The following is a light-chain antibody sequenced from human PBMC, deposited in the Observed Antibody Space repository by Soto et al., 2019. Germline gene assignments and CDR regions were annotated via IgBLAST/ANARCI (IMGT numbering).Light chain of an antibody. CDR1: NIGSKS. V-gene: IGLV3-21*02. CDR2: DDS. Sequence: SYELTQPPSVSVAPGQTARITWGGNNIGSKSVHWYQQKPGQAPVLVVYDDSDRPSGIPERFSGSNSGNTATLTISRVEAGDEADYYCQVWDSSSDLGVFGGGTQLTVL. J-gene: IGLJ3*02. CDR3: QVWDSSSDLGV.